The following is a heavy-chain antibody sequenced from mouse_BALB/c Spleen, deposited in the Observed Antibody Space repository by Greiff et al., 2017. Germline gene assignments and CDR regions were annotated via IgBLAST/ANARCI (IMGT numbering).Heavy chain of an antibody. CDR2: IYPGGGYT. CDR1: GYTFTNYW. J-gene: IGHJ4*01. Sequence: GQLQQSGAELVRPGTSVKISCKASGYTFTNYWLGWVKQRPGHGLEWIGDIYPGGGYTNYNEKFKGKATLTADTSSSTAYMQLSSLTSEDSAVYFCARREDRYDVGGAMDYWGQGTSVTVSS. D-gene: IGHD2-14*01. V-gene: IGHV1-63*02. CDR3: ARREDRYDVGGAMDY.